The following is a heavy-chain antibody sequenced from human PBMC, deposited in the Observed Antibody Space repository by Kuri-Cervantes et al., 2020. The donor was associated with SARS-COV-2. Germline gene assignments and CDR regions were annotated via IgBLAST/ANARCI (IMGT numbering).Heavy chain of an antibody. CDR2: INHGGST. CDR3: ARVRDIVLMVYAIRGWFDP. V-gene: IGHV4-34*01. Sequence: GSLRLSCAVYGGSFSGYYWSWIRQPPGKGLEWIGKINHGGSTNYNPSLKSRVTISVDTSKNQFSLKLSSVTAADTAVYYCARVRDIVLMVYAIRGWFDPWGQGTLVSVSS. J-gene: IGHJ5*02. CDR1: GGSFSGYY. D-gene: IGHD2-8*01.